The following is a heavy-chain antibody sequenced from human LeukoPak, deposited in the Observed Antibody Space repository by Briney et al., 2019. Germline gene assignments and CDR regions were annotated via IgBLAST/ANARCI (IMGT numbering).Heavy chain of an antibody. J-gene: IGHJ4*02. CDR3: AKGPVVPAATYYFDY. Sequence: GGSLRLSCAASGFTFDDYAMHWVRQAPGKGLEWVSGISWNSGSIGYADSVKGRFTISRDNAKNSLYLQMSSLSAEDTAIYFCAKGPVVPAATYYFDYWGQGTLVTVSS. D-gene: IGHD2-2*01. V-gene: IGHV3-9*01. CDR2: ISWNSGSI. CDR1: GFTFDDYA.